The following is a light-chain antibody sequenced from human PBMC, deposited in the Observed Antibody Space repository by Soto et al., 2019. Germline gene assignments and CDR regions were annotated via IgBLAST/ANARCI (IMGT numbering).Light chain of an antibody. CDR2: AAS. CDR1: QSLYTN. CDR3: QLYHQWPIT. Sequence: EIGLTQSPATQSVSPGETATLSCRASQSLYTNLAWYQQKPGQTPRVLIYAASTRATGIPGRFTGIGSGTEFTLTISSLQSEDFAVYYCQLYHQWPITFGQGTRLEI. V-gene: IGKV3-15*01. J-gene: IGKJ5*01.